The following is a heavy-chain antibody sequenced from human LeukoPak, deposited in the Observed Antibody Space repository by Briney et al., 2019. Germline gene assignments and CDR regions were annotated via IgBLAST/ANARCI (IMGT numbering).Heavy chain of an antibody. D-gene: IGHD4-11*01. V-gene: IGHV3-23*01. CDR1: GLTFSSYG. J-gene: IGHJ4*02. Sequence: GGSLRLSCAASGLTFSSYGMSWVRQAPGKGLEWVSGITGSGGSTYYADSVKGRFTISRDNSKNTLYLQMSSLRAEDTAVYYCAKLTSGLRAAPFDCWGQGTLVTVSS. CDR2: ITGSGGST. CDR3: AKLTSGLRAAPFDC.